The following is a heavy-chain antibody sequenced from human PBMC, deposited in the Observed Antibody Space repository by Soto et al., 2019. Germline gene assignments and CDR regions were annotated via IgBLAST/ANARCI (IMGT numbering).Heavy chain of an antibody. CDR3: ATNYDFWSGYSHLREGGFDV. J-gene: IGHJ3*01. V-gene: IGHV1-8*01. D-gene: IGHD3-3*01. CDR1: GYTFTNYD. CDR2: MNPNTGST. Sequence: QVQLVQSGAEVKRPGASVKVACKASGYTFTNYDINWVRQAPGQGLEWMGWMNPNTGSTGYAQRFQGRVTMTRNTSINTAYMELSSLISEDAAVYYCATNYDFWSGYSHLREGGFDVWGHGTLVIVSS.